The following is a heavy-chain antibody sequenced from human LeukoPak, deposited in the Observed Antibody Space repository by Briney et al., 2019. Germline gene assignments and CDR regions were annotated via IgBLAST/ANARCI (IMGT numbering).Heavy chain of an antibody. CDR3: ASVDSNSGHGGQWLVPLDY. V-gene: IGHV3-30-3*01. CDR2: ISYDGSNK. CDR1: GFTFSSYA. Sequence: GGSLRLSCAASGFTFSSYAMHWVRQAPGKGLEWVAVISYDGSNKYYADSVKGRFTISRDNSKNTLYLQMNSLRAEDTAVYYCASVDSNSGHGGQWLVPLDYWGQGTLVTVSS. D-gene: IGHD6-19*01. J-gene: IGHJ4*02.